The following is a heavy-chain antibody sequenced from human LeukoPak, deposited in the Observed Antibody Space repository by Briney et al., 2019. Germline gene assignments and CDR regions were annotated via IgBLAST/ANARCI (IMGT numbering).Heavy chain of an antibody. CDR1: GYTFTGCY. Sequence: ASVKVSCKASGYTFTGCYMHWVRQAPGQGLEWMGWINPNSGGTNYAQKFQGRVTMTRDTSISTAYMELSRLRSDDTAVYYCARDRGGTNYDFWSGYYTMGDYWGQGTLVTVSS. D-gene: IGHD3-3*01. J-gene: IGHJ4*02. CDR2: INPNSGGT. CDR3: ARDRGGTNYDFWSGYYTMGDY. V-gene: IGHV1-2*02.